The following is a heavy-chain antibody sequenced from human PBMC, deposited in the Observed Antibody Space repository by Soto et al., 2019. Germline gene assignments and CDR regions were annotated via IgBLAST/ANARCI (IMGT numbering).Heavy chain of an antibody. D-gene: IGHD3-10*01. CDR1: GYTFTSYA. Sequence: QVQLVQSGAEVKKPGASVKVSCKASGYTFTSYAMHWVRQAPGQRLEWMGWINAGNGNTKYSQKFQGRVTITRDTSASKAYMELSSLRSEDTAVYYCARDRGYWLGGGYYYMDVWGKGTTVTVSS. V-gene: IGHV1-3*01. J-gene: IGHJ6*03. CDR3: ARDRGYWLGGGYYYMDV. CDR2: INAGNGNT.